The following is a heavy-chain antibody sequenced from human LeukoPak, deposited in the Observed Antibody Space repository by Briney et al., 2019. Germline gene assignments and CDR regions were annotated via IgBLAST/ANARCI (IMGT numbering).Heavy chain of an antibody. CDR2: INTDTGNP. CDR1: GYTFTDYP. D-gene: IGHD1-20*01. Sequence: ASVKVSCKASGYTFTDYPMNWVRQAPGQGLEWMGWINTDTGNPTYAQGFTGHYVFSLDTSVSTAYLQIVSLKAEDTAVYYCARAGLTGSKVAFDVWGQGTMVTVSS. V-gene: IGHV7-4-1*01. J-gene: IGHJ3*01. CDR3: ARAGLTGSKVAFDV.